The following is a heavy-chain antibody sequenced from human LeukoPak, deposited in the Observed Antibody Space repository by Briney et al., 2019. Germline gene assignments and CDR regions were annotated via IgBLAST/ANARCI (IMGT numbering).Heavy chain of an antibody. Sequence: PSETLSLTCSVSGASVTSDYWTWMRQPPGKGLEWIGYIHYSGRRYSNPSLKSRFTMSVDTSKRQVSLELRSVAATDTAVYYCARATGDTLFYYYMDVWGKGTTVTVSS. CDR1: GASVTSDY. J-gene: IGHJ6*03. CDR2: IHYSGRR. V-gene: IGHV4-59*02. D-gene: IGHD1-1*01. CDR3: ARATGDTLFYYYMDV.